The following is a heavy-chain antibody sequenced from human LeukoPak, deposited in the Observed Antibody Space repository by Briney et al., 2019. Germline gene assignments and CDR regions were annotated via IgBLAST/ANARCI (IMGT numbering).Heavy chain of an antibody. Sequence: PSETLSLTCAVYGGSFSGYYWGWIRQPPGKGLEWIGEINHSGSTNYNPSLKSRVTISVDTSKNQFSLKLSSVTAADTAVYYCASLTRQGRVKYYYYYMDVWGKGTTVTVSS. J-gene: IGHJ6*03. CDR1: GGSFSGYY. CDR2: INHSGST. D-gene: IGHD2-8*02. V-gene: IGHV4-34*01. CDR3: ASLTRQGRVKYYYYYMDV.